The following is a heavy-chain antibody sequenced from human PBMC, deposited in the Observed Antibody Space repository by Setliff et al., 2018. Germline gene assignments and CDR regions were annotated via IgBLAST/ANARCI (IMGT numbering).Heavy chain of an antibody. J-gene: IGHJ4*02. D-gene: IGHD2-8*01. CDR3: SRLVRYCTTTTCQSVPGAEV. CDR2: ISAHTGNT. V-gene: IGHV1-18*01. CDR1: GYTFNDYG. Sequence: ASVKVSCKTSGYTFNDYGIAWVRQAPGQGLEWMGWISAHTGNTYYTPKLHGRVTLTTDTSTSTAYMELRSLGSDDTAVYYCSRLVRYCTTTTCQSVPGAEVWGQGTLVTVSS.